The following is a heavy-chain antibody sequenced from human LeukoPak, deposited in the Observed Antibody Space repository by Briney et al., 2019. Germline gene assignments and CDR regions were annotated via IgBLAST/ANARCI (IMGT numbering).Heavy chain of an antibody. J-gene: IGHJ3*02. CDR1: GGSISSGGYY. D-gene: IGHD3-10*01. Sequence: PSETLSLTCAVSGGSISSGGYYWGWIRQPPGKGLEWIGSIYHSGSTYYNPSLKSRVTISVDTSKNQFSLKLSSVTAADTAVYYCARDPITMVRGVRGAFDIWGQGTMVTVSS. CDR2: IYHSGST. CDR3: ARDPITMVRGVRGAFDI. V-gene: IGHV4-39*07.